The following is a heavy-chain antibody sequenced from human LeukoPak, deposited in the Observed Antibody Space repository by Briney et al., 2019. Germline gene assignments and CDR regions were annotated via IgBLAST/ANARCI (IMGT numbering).Heavy chain of an antibody. CDR2: INTNTGNP. CDR3: ARARDNSGYYY. D-gene: IGHD3-22*01. J-gene: IGHJ4*02. Sequence: ASVNVSCTASGYTFTSSAMNWVRQAPGQGLEWMGWINTNTGNPMYAQGFTGRFVFSLDTSVSTAYLQITSLKAEDTAVYYCARARDNSGYYYWGQGTLVTVSS. CDR1: GYTFTSSA. V-gene: IGHV7-4-1*02.